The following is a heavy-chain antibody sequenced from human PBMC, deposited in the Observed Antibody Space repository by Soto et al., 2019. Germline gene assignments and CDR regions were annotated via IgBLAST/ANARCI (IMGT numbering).Heavy chain of an antibody. Sequence: QVQLQQWGAGLLKPSETLSLTCAVYGGSFSGYYWTWIRQPPGTGLEWIGEINHRGSTNYNPSLKRRVTISVDTSKNQFSLKLTSVTAADTAVYYCARDKITGLFDYWGQGTLVTVSS. D-gene: IGHD2-8*02. J-gene: IGHJ4*02. CDR2: INHRGST. V-gene: IGHV4-34*01. CDR3: ARDKITGLFDY. CDR1: GGSFSGYY.